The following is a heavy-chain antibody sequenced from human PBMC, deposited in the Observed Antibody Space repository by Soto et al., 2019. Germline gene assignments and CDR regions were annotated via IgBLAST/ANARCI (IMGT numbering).Heavy chain of an antibody. D-gene: IGHD3-22*01. V-gene: IGHV5-10-1*01. CDR1: GYSFTSYW. CDR3: ARVSTYYYDSSGYYGAFDI. Sequence: PGESLKLSCKGSGYSFTSYWISWVRQMPGKGLEWMGRIDPSDSYTNYSPSFQGHVTISADKSISTAYLQWSSLKASDTAMYYCARVSTYYYDSSGYYGAFDIWGQGTMVT. CDR2: IDPSDSYT. J-gene: IGHJ3*02.